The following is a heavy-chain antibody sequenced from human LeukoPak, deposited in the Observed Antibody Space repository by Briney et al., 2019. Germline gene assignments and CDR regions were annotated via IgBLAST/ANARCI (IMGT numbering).Heavy chain of an antibody. D-gene: IGHD5-24*01. CDR2: INHSGST. J-gene: IGHJ3*02. CDR3: ARDTGRGAFDI. CDR1: GGSISSSSYY. V-gene: IGHV4-39*07. Sequence: SETLSLTCTVSGGSISSSSYYWGWIRQPPGKGLEWIGEINHSGSTNYNPSLKSRVTISVDTSKNQFSLKLSSVTAADTAVYYCARDTGRGAFDIWGQGTMVTVSS.